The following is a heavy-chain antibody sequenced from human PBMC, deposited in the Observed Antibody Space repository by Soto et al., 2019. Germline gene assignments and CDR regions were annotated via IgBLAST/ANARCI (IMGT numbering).Heavy chain of an antibody. J-gene: IGHJ4*01. D-gene: IGHD3-10*02. CDR1: DFPFSSAW. CDR2: IKSTTHGGTT. Sequence: SLRLSCAASDFPFSSAWINWVRQAPGKGLEWVGRIKSTTHGGTTDFAAPVKGRFAISRDDSKNMVYLQMNSLKTEGTGIYYCTTESYRTMFFVLFDNGGHGTLITASS. CDR3: TTESYRTMFFVLFDN. V-gene: IGHV3-15*07.